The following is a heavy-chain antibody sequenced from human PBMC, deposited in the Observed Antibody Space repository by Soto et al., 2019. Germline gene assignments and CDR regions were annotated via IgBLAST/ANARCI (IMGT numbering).Heavy chain of an antibody. Sequence: GGSLRLSCATSGFTFISYGMHWVRQAPGKGLEWVAIISFDGSDKYYADSVKGRFTISRDNSKNTLYLQMSSLRAEDTAVYYCATPGSSGYDYSEYFFDYWGQGTLVTVSS. CDR3: ATPGSSGYDYSEYFFDY. J-gene: IGHJ4*02. CDR1: GFTFISYG. CDR2: ISFDGSDK. D-gene: IGHD5-12*01. V-gene: IGHV3-30*03.